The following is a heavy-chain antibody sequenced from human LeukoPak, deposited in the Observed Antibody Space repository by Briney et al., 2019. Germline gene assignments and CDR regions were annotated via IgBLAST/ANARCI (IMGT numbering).Heavy chain of an antibody. V-gene: IGHV4-59*01. CDR1: GGSISGYY. CDR3: VRANHFDY. Sequence: SETLSLTCTVSGGSISGYYWSWFRQPPGKGLEWIGDIYYSGSTNYNPSLKSRVTISVDTPKNQYSLKLSSVTAADTAVYYCVRANHFDYWGQGTPVTVSS. J-gene: IGHJ4*02. D-gene: IGHD1-14*01. CDR2: IYYSGST.